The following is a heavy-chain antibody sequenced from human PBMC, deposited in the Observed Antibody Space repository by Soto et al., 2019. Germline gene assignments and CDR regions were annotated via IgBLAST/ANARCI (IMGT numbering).Heavy chain of an antibody. D-gene: IGHD6-19*01. CDR3: ARRAWGWFFDY. V-gene: IGHV3-23*01. J-gene: IGHJ4*01. Sequence: EVQLLESGGGWVQPGGSLRLSCAASGFMFSSYAMSWVRHAPGKGLEWVSVISGSGGSTYYADSVKGRFTISRDHSKNALYLQMNSLRSEDTAVYYCARRAWGWFFDYWDPGPLVTVDS. CDR2: ISGSGGST. CDR1: GFMFSSYA.